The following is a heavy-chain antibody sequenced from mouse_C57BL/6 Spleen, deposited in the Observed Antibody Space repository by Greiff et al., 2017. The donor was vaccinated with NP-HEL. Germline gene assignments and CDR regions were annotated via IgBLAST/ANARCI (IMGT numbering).Heavy chain of an antibody. CDR1: GYTFTGYW. J-gene: IGHJ2*01. Sequence: VKLQQSGAELMKPGASVKLSCKATGYTFTGYWIEWVKQRPGHGLEWIGEILPGRGSTNYNEKFKGKATFTADTSSNTAYMQLSSLTTEDSAIYYCARTVVGEPYFDYWGQGTTLTVSS. V-gene: IGHV1-9*01. CDR2: ILPGRGST. D-gene: IGHD1-1*01. CDR3: ARTVVGEPYFDY.